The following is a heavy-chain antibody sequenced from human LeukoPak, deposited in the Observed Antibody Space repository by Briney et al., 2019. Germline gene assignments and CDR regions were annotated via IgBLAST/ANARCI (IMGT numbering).Heavy chain of an antibody. Sequence: SETLSLTCAVSGGSISSTNWWSWVRQTPGKGLEWIGEIWHSGITNFNPSLKSRLTMSVDKSKNQFSLKLSSVTAADTAVYYCARESAKYSNYRCFDPWGQGTLVTVSS. J-gene: IGHJ5*02. V-gene: IGHV4-4*02. D-gene: IGHD4-11*01. CDR1: GGSISSTNW. CDR3: ARESAKYSNYRCFDP. CDR2: IWHSGIT.